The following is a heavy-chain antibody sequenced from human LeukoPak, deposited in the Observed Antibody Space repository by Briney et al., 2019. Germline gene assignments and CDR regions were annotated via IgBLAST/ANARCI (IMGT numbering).Heavy chain of an antibody. Sequence: SETLSLTCAASGGSFSGYYWSWIRQPPGKGLEWIGEINHSGSTNYNPSLKSRVTISVDTSKTQFSLKLISVTAADTAVYYCARGGDIVVVPAAPGEYFFDYWGQGTLVTVSS. D-gene: IGHD2-2*01. J-gene: IGHJ4*02. CDR2: INHSGST. V-gene: IGHV4-34*01. CDR1: GGSFSGYY. CDR3: ARGGDIVVVPAAPGEYFFDY.